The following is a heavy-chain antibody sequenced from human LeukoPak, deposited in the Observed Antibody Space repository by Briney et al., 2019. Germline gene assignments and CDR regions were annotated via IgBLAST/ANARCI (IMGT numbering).Heavy chain of an antibody. CDR3: AKDRPPDTAMFLPTYYFDY. D-gene: IGHD5-18*01. CDR1: GFTFSSYA. J-gene: IGHJ4*02. V-gene: IGHV3-23*01. Sequence: PGGSLRLSCAASGFTFSSYAMSWVRQAPGKGLEWVSAISGSGGSTYYADSVKGRFTISRDNSKNTLYLQMNSLRAEDTAVYYCAKDRPPDTAMFLPTYYFDYWGQGTLVTVSS. CDR2: ISGSGGST.